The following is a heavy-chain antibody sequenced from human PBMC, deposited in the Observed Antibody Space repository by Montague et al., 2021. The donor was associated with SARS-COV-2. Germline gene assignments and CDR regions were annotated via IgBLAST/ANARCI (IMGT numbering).Heavy chain of an antibody. CDR1: GASISRSSYY. J-gene: IGHJ1*01. CDR2: IYYSGNT. D-gene: IGHD1-26*01. V-gene: IGHV4-39*01. Sequence: SETLSLTCTVSGASISRSSYYWGWIRQPPGKGLEWIGNIYYSGNTHYNPSLKSRVTISVDTSKNQFSLTLSSVTAADTAIYYCARHVSGSLTHFHHWGQGSLVTVSS. CDR3: ARHVSGSLTHFHH.